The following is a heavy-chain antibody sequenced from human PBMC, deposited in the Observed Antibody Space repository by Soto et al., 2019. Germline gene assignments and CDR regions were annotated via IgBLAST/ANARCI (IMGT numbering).Heavy chain of an antibody. V-gene: IGHV4-30-2*01. J-gene: IGHJ5*02. Sequence: SETLRLTCAVYGGYFSSGGYSWSWIRQPPGKGLEWIGYIYHSGSTYYNPSLKSRVTILVDRSKNQFSLKLSSVTAADTAVYYCARVPSPWGQGTLVTVSS. CDR1: GGYFSSGGYS. CDR3: ARVPSP. CDR2: IYHSGST.